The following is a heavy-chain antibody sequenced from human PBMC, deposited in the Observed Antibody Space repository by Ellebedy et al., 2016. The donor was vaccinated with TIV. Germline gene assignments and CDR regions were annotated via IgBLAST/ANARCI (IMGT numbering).Heavy chain of an antibody. CDR2: IYPGDSDT. Sequence: GESLKISXQGSGYRFDRYWIGWVRQMPGKGLEWMGTIYPGDSDTRYSPSFQGQVTISADKSISTAFLQWSSLRASDTAIYYCTRFPGYCNTTSCYTFGYFDYWGQGTLVTVSS. CDR1: GYRFDRYW. J-gene: IGHJ4*02. CDR3: TRFPGYCNTTSCYTFGYFDY. D-gene: IGHD2-2*02. V-gene: IGHV5-51*01.